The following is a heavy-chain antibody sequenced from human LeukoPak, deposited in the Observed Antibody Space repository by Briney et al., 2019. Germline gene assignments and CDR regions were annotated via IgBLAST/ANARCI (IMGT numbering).Heavy chain of an antibody. V-gene: IGHV4-59*01. CDR1: GGSISSYY. CDR2: IYYSGST. J-gene: IGHJ4*02. CDR3: AREGGIIFDY. D-gene: IGHD1-26*01. Sequence: SETLSLTCTVSGGSISSYYWSWIRQPPGKGLEWIGYIYYSGSTTYNPSLKSRVTISVDTSKNQFSLKLGSVTAADTAVYYCAREGGIIFDYWGQGTLVTVSS.